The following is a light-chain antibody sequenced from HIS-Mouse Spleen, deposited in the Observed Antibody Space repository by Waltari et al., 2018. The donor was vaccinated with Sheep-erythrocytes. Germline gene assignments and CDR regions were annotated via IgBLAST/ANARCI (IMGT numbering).Light chain of an antibody. CDR3: QQFNSYLYT. CDR1: QGISSA. CDR2: DAS. V-gene: IGKV1-13*02. Sequence: AIQLTQSPSSLSASVGDRVTITCRANQGISSALAWYQQKPGKAPKLLIYDASSLESGVPSRFSGSGSGTDFTLTISSLQPEDFATYYCQQFNSYLYTFGQGTKLEIK. J-gene: IGKJ2*01.